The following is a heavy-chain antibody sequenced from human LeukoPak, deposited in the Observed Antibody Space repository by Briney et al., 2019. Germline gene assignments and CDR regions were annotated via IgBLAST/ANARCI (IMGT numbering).Heavy chain of an antibody. V-gene: IGHV4-30-4*07. J-gene: IGHJ4*02. CDR2: IRYSGGT. D-gene: IGHD3-10*01. CDR3: ARGAYHYGSGSYYFDY. CDR1: GDSLSSGGYS. Sequence: SETLSLTCEVSGDSLSSGGYSWSWIRQPPGKGLEWIGYIRYSGGTYYNPSLKSRLTMSVEASKTQFSLRLSSVTAADTAVYYCARGAYHYGSGSYYFDYWGQGSLVTVSS.